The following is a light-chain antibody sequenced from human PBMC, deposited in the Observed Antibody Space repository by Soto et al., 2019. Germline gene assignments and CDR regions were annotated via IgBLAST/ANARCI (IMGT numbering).Light chain of an antibody. V-gene: IGKV1-9*01. Sequence: IQLTQSTSSLSASVGDRVTITCRASQGISSYLGWYQQKPGKAPNLLIYDASTLHSGVPSRFSGGGSGTDFTLTISSLQPEDFATYYCQQVNVYPLTFGGGTKVEIK. J-gene: IGKJ4*01. CDR1: QGISSY. CDR3: QQVNVYPLT. CDR2: DAS.